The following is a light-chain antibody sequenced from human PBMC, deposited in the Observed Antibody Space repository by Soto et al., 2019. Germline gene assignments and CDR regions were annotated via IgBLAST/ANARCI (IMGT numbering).Light chain of an antibody. CDR1: QSVSIS. CDR2: DAS. Sequence: EIVLTQSPSTLSLSPGERATISCRASQSVSISLAWFQQKPGQAPRLLIYDASNRATGIPARFRGSGSGTDFTLTISSLEPEDFAVYYCQQRSNWPSTFGQGTKVEIK. J-gene: IGKJ1*01. CDR3: QQRSNWPST. V-gene: IGKV3-11*01.